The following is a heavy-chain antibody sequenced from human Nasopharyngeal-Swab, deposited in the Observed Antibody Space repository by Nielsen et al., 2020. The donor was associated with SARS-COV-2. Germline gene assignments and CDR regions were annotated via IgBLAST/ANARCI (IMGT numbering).Heavy chain of an antibody. CDR2: INSDGSST. V-gene: IGHV3-74*01. Sequence: WIRQPPGKGLVWVLRINSDGSSTSYADSVKGRFTISRDNAKNTLYLQMNSLRAEDTAVYYCASIGGLDYWGQGTLVTVSS. J-gene: IGHJ4*02. CDR3: ASIGGLDY. D-gene: IGHD3-16*02.